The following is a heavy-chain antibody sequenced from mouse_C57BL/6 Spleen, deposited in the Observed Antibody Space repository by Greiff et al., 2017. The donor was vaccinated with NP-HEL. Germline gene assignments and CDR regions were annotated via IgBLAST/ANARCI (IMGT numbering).Heavy chain of an antibody. CDR2: IYPGDGDT. V-gene: IGHV1-82*01. J-gene: IGHJ4*01. Sequence: QVQLQQSGPELVKPGASVKISCKASGYAFRSSWMNWVKPRPGKGLEWIGRIYPGDGDTNYNGKFKGKATLTAAKSSSTAYMPLSSLTSEDSAVYFCSRRPYDYDGGYYAMDYWGQGTSVTVSS. CDR1: GYAFRSSW. CDR3: SRRPYDYDGGYYAMDY. D-gene: IGHD2-4*01.